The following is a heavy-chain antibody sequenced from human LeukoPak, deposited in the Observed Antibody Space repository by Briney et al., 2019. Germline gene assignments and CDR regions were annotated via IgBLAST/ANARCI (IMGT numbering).Heavy chain of an antibody. D-gene: IGHD4-11*01. CDR3: ARLRGNYFPDY. V-gene: IGHV4-59*01. Sequence: PSETLSLTCTVSGGSISGYYWTWIRQPPGKGLEWIGYIYYTGSTNYNPSLESRVTISVDTSKNQFSLRLSSVTAADTAVYYCARLRGNYFPDYWAREPWSPFPQ. CDR2: IYYTGST. J-gene: IGHJ4*02. CDR1: GGSISGYY.